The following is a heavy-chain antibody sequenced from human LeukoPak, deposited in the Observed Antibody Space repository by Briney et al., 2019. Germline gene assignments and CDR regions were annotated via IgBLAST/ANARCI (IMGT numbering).Heavy chain of an antibody. J-gene: IGHJ4*02. D-gene: IGHD3-10*01. Sequence: PSETLSLTCTVSGGSISSYYWSWIRQPPGKGLEWIGYIYYSGSTNYNPSLKSRVTISVDTSKNQFSLKLSSVTAADTAVYYCAGLRGRGYYFDYWGQGTLVTVSS. CDR2: IYYSGST. CDR3: AGLRGRGYYFDY. CDR1: GGSISSYY. V-gene: IGHV4-59*01.